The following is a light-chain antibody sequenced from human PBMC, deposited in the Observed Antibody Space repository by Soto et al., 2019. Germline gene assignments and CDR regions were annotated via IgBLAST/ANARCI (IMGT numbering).Light chain of an antibody. V-gene: IGKV3-15*01. CDR1: QSITSE. J-gene: IGKJ2*01. Sequence: EIVMTQSPATLSVSPGETVTLSCRASQSITSELAWYQQKPGQPPRLLIYGASTRATGVPARFTGSGSGSEFTLTISGLQSEDFAVYYCQQGHNWPLTFGQGTRLEI. CDR3: QQGHNWPLT. CDR2: GAS.